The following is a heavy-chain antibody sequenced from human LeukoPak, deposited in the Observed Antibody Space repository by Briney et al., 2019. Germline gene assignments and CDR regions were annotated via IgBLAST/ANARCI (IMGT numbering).Heavy chain of an antibody. J-gene: IGHJ3*01. CDR1: GGTFSSYA. Sequence: SVKVSCKASGGTFSSYAISWVRQAPGQGLEWMGGIIPISGTANYAQKFQGKVTITADKSTSTAYMELSSLRSDDTAVYYCGGGGGTYLDAFDVWGQGTLVTVSS. D-gene: IGHD1-26*01. CDR2: IIPISGTA. CDR3: GGGGGTYLDAFDV. V-gene: IGHV1-69*06.